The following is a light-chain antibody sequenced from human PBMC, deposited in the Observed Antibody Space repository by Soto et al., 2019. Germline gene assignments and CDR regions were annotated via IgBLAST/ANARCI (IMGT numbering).Light chain of an antibody. CDR2: EVS. CDR1: SSDVGGYNY. CDR3: SSYTSSSTLHV. J-gene: IGLJ1*01. V-gene: IGLV2-14*01. Sequence: QSALAQPASVSGSPGQSITISCTGTSSDVGGYNYVSWYQQHPGKAPKLMIYEVSNRPSGVSNRFSGSKSGNTASLTISGLQAEDEADYYCSSYTSSSTLHVFGTGAKVP.